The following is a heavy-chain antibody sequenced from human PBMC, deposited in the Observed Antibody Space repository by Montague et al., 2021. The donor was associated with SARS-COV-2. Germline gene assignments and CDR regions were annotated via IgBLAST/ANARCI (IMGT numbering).Heavy chain of an antibody. J-gene: IGHJ4*02. Sequence: PALVKPTQTLTLTCTFSGFSLSTSGVGVGWIRQPPGKALEWLALIYWDDDKRYSPSLKSRLTITKDTSKNQVVLTMTNVDPVDTATYYCVHRRSGWYGPYFDYWGQGTLVTVSS. CDR1: GFSLSTSGVG. V-gene: IGHV2-5*02. CDR2: IYWDDDK. CDR3: VHRRSGWYGPYFDY. D-gene: IGHD6-19*01.